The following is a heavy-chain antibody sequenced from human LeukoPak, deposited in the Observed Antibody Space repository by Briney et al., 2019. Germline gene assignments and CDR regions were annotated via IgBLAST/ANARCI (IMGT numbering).Heavy chain of an antibody. V-gene: IGHV3-53*01. Sequence: PGGSLRLSCAASGFTVSTNYMSWVRQAPGKGLEWVSVIYSGGSTYYADSVKGRFTISRDNSKNTLYLQMNSLRAEDTAVYYCARDGHSSSSFPIDYWGQGTLVTVSS. CDR2: IYSGGST. J-gene: IGHJ4*02. D-gene: IGHD6-6*01. CDR3: ARDGHSSSSFPIDY. CDR1: GFTVSTNY.